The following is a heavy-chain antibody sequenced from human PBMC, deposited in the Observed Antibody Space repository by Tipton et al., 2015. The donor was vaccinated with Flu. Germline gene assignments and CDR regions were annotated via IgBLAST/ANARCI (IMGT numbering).Heavy chain of an antibody. J-gene: IGHJ3*02. Sequence: GLVKPSETLSLTCTVSGGSISSSSYYWGWIRQPPGKGLEWIGRIYTSGSTNYNPSLKSRVTISVDTSKNQFSLKLSSVTAADTAVYYCARDLWYSYGQNQDAFDIWGQGTMVTVSS. CDR2: IYTSGST. V-gene: IGHV4-61*02. CDR3: ARDLWYSYGQNQDAFDI. D-gene: IGHD5-18*01. CDR1: GGSISSSSYY.